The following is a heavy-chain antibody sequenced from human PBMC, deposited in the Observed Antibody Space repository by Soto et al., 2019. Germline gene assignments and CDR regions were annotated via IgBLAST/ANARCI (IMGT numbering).Heavy chain of an antibody. V-gene: IGHV2-5*02. CDR1: GFSLSINEVG. CDR3: ARRPSGNYLRRFDP. Sequence: SGPTLVNPTQTLTLTCTFSGFSLSINEVGVGWIRQPPGKALEWLALIYSDDDKYYSPSLKSRLTITKDTSKNQVVLTMTNMDPVDTATYYCARRPSGNYLRRFDPWGQGILVTVSS. J-gene: IGHJ5*02. D-gene: IGHD3-22*01. CDR2: IYSDDDK.